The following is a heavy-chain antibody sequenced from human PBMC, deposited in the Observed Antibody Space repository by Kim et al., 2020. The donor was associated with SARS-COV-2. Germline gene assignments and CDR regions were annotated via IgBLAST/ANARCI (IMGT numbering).Heavy chain of an antibody. V-gene: IGHV4-31*03. D-gene: IGHD3-22*01. Sequence: SETLSLTCTVSGGSISSGGYYWSWIRQHPGKGLEWIGYIYYSGSTYYNPSLKSRVTISVDTSKNQFSLKLSSVTAADTAVYYCARVKGEYYYDSSGYYYGSSAFDYWGQGTLVTVSS. CDR2: IYYSGST. CDR3: ARVKGEYYYDSSGYYYGSSAFDY. CDR1: GGSISSGGYY. J-gene: IGHJ4*02.